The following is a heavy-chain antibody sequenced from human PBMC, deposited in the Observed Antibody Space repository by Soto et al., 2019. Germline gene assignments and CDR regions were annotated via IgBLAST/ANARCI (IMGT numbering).Heavy chain of an antibody. Sequence: EVQVVESGGGLVQPGGSLRLSCAASGFTFSSYWMSWVRQAPGKGLEWVANIKQDASEKHYVDSVKGRFTISRDNAKYSLYLQMNGLRAVDTGVYYCARDGGVVATYYYGMDVWGQGTTVTVSS. D-gene: IGHD2-21*02. J-gene: IGHJ6*02. V-gene: IGHV3-7*01. CDR3: ARDGGVVATYYYGMDV. CDR1: GFTFSSYW. CDR2: IKQDASEK.